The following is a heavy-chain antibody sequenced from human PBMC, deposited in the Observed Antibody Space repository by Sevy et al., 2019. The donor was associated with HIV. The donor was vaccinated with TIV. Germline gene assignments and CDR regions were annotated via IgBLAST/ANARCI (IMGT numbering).Heavy chain of an antibody. J-gene: IGHJ6*02. CDR3: AKDRRNGAGAFYYYYYGMDV. V-gene: IGHV3-30*18. Sequence: GGSLRLSCAASGFTFSSYGMHWVRQAPGKGLEWAAVISYDGSNKYYAASVKGRFTISRDNSKNTLYLQMNSLRAEDTAVYYCAKDRRNGAGAFYYYYYGMDVWGQGTTVTVSS. CDR1: GFTFSSYG. D-gene: IGHD2-8*01. CDR2: ISYDGSNK.